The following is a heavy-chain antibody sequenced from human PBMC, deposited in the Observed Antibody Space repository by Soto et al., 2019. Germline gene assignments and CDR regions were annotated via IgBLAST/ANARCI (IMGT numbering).Heavy chain of an antibody. CDR2: ISAYNGNT. V-gene: IGHV1-18*01. D-gene: IGHD3-3*01. Sequence: GPVKVSCKASCYTLTSYGISWVRQAPGQGREGVGWISAYNGNTNYAQKLQGRVTMTTDTSTSTAYMELRSLRSDDTAVYYCAREFPPTLRFQKGDGYYYYMDVWGKGTTVTVSS. J-gene: IGHJ6*03. CDR3: AREFPPTLRFQKGDGYYYYMDV. CDR1: CYTLTSYG.